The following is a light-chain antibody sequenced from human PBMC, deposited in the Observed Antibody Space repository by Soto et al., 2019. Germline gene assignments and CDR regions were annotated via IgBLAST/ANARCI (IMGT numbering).Light chain of an antibody. CDR3: QQYYDPPVT. V-gene: IGKV4-1*01. Sequence: DIVMTQSPDSLAVPLGERATINCKSSQSVFFGSNNENYLAWYQQKPGQPPRLLIYWASTREAGVPDRFTGSGSGTDFTLTISSLQAEDVAVYYCQQYYDPPVTFGQGTRLEIK. CDR2: WAS. CDR1: QSVFFGSNNENY. J-gene: IGKJ5*01.